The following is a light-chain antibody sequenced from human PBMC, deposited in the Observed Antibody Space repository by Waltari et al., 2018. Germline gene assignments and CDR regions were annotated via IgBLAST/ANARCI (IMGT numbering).Light chain of an antibody. V-gene: IGLV2-14*01. CDR2: KVN. Sequence: QSALTQPASVSGSPGQSITISCTGTSSDVGFYDFVSWFQQHPGKAPKVMFHKVNNRPPGVSNRFSGPKSANTASLTISGLQAEDEADYYCSSYTRRSYWVFGGGTQLTVL. CDR3: SSYTRRSYWV. J-gene: IGLJ3*02. CDR1: SSDVGFYDF.